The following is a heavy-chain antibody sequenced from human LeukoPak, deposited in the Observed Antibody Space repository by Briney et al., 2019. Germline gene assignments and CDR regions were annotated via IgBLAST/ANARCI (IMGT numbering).Heavy chain of an antibody. J-gene: IGHJ4*02. CDR3: ARGGWRTIGSGSYWPVVDY. Sequence: GGSLRLSCAASGFTFSSYDMHWVRQATGKGLEWVSAIGTAGDTYYPGSVKGRFTISRENAKNSLYLQMNSLRAGDTAVYYCARGGWRTIGSGSYWPVVDYWGQGTLVTVSS. V-gene: IGHV3-13*01. CDR1: GFTFSSYD. CDR2: IGTAGDT. D-gene: IGHD3-10*01.